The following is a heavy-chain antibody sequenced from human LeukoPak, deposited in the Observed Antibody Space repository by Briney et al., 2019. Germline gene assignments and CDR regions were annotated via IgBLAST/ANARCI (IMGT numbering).Heavy chain of an antibody. J-gene: IGHJ3*02. D-gene: IGHD4-17*01. V-gene: IGHV3-23*01. CDR3: AKGGMTTVTTYAFDI. Sequence: GGSLRLSCAASGFTFANYAMIWVRQAPGKGLEWVSGISGRGVTTYFADSVEGRFTISRDNSKFTLYLQMNSLRAEDTAVYYCAKGGMTTVTTYAFDIWGQGTMVTVSS. CDR1: GFTFANYA. CDR2: ISGRGVTT.